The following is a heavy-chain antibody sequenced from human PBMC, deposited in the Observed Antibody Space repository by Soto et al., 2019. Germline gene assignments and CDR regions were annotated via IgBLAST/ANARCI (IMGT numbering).Heavy chain of an antibody. D-gene: IGHD2-2*01. CDR3: AKEITTTCCFIDY. CDR2: ISGSGGRT. CDR1: GFTFNNFA. Sequence: PGGSLRLSCAASGFTFNNFAMSWVRQAPGKGLEWVSAISGSGGRTYYADSVKGRFTISRDNSKNTLYPQMNSLRAEDTALYYCAKEITTTCCFIDYWGQGTPVTSPQ. V-gene: IGHV3-23*01. J-gene: IGHJ4*02.